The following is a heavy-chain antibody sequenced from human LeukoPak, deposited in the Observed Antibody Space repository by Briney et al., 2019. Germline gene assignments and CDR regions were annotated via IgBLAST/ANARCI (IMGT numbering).Heavy chain of an antibody. CDR1: SGSISSSNYY. J-gene: IGHJ4*02. D-gene: IGHD6-25*01. V-gene: IGHV4-39*01. Sequence: SETLSLTCTVSSGSISSSNYYWGWIRQPPGKGLEWIGSIYYSGISYYNPSLKSRVTISVDTSKNQFSLKLTPVTAADTAVYYCARRSYSSAWGEGFDYWGQGTLVTVSS. CDR2: IYYSGIS. CDR3: ARRSYSSAWGEGFDY.